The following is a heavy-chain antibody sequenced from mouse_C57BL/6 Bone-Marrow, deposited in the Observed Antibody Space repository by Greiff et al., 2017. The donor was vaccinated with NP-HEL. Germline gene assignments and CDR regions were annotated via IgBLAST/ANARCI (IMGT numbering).Heavy chain of an antibody. CDR2: INPSNGGT. CDR1: GYTFTSYW. CDR3: AREPPTYYYGSSYYYYAMDY. Sequence: QVQLQQPGTELVKPGASVKLSCKASGYTFTSYWMHWVKQRPGQGLEWIGNINPSNGGTNYNEKFKSKATLTVDKSSSTAYMQLSSLTSEDSAVYYCAREPPTYYYGSSYYYYAMDYWGQGTSVTVSS. D-gene: IGHD1-1*01. V-gene: IGHV1-53*01. J-gene: IGHJ4*01.